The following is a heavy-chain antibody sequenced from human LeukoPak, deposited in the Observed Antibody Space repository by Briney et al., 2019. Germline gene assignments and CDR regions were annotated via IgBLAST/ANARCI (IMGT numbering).Heavy chain of an antibody. CDR1: GFTFSRNS. D-gene: IGHD3-10*01. Sequence: GGSLRLSCAASGFTFSRNSMNWVRQAPGKGLEWVSSISTSSSYIYYADLVKGRFTISRDNSKNTMSLQMNNLRADDTAVYYCAKSYASGSFYDYWGQGILVTVSS. CDR2: ISTSSSYI. CDR3: AKSYASGSFYDY. V-gene: IGHV3-21*04. J-gene: IGHJ4*02.